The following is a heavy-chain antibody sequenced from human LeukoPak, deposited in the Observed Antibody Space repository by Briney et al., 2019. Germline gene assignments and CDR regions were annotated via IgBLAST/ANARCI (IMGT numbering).Heavy chain of an antibody. CDR1: GYTLTKLS. Sequence: ASVKVSCKVSGYTLTKLSMHWVRQAPGQGLEWMGRIIPILGIANYAQKFQGRVTITADKSTSTAYMELSSLRSEDTAVYYCARDFYCGGDCYLPFDYWGQGTLVTVSS. CDR3: ARDFYCGGDCYLPFDY. V-gene: IGHV1-69*04. J-gene: IGHJ4*02. CDR2: IIPILGIA. D-gene: IGHD2-21*01.